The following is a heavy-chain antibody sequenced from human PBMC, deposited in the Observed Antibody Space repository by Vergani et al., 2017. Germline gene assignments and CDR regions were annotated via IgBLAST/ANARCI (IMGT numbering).Heavy chain of an antibody. CDR2: TYYSGST. Sequence: QVQLQESGPGLVKPSETLSLTCTVFGGPISSYYWSWIRQPPGKGLEWIGYTYYSGSTNYNPSLKSRGPISVDTSKNQFTLKLSSVTAADTAVYYCARATTTGTTGGWFDPWGQGTLVTVSS. D-gene: IGHD1-1*01. V-gene: IGHV4-59*01. CDR3: ARATTTGTTGGWFDP. J-gene: IGHJ5*02. CDR1: GGPISSYY.